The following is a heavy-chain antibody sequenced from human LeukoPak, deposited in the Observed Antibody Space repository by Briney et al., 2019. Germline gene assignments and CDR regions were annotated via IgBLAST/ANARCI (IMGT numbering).Heavy chain of an antibody. CDR3: ARREYSGYDYYAFDI. Sequence: PGESLKISCKGSGYSFTSYWIGWVRQMPGKGLEWMGIIYPGDSDTRYSPSFQGQVTISADKSISTAYLQWSSLKASDTAMYYCARREYSGYDYYAFDIWGQGTMVTVSS. D-gene: IGHD5-12*01. CDR2: IYPGDSDT. CDR1: GYSFTSYW. V-gene: IGHV5-51*01. J-gene: IGHJ3*02.